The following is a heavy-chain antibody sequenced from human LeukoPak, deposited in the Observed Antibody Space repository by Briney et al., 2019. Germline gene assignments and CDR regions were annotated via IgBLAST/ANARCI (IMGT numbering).Heavy chain of an antibody. V-gene: IGHV1-69*11. J-gene: IGHJ6*03. CDR3: ARVGSSIYAVGYYYYYMDV. CDR2: IIPILGTA. CDR1: GGTFSRYA. D-gene: IGHD3-3*02. Sequence: GASVKVSCKASGGTFSRYAISWVRQAPGQGLEWMGRIIPILGTANYAQKFQGRVTITTDESTSTAYMELSSLRSEDTAVYYCARVGSSIYAVGYYYYYMDVWGKGTTVTVSS.